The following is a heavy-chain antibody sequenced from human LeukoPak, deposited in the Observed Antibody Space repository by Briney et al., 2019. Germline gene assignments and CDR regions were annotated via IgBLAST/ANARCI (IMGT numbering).Heavy chain of an antibody. CDR1: GYTFTGYY. D-gene: IGHD3-10*01. CDR3: ARGITMVRGVIGPLNYYYYMDV. V-gene: IGHV1-2*02. CDR2: INPNSGGT. J-gene: IGHJ6*03. Sequence: GASVKVSCKASGYTFTGYYMHWVRQAPGQGLEWMGWINPNSGGTNYAQKFQGRVTMTRDTPISTAYMELSRLRSDDTAVYYCARGITMVRGVIGPLNYYYYMDVWGKGTTVTISS.